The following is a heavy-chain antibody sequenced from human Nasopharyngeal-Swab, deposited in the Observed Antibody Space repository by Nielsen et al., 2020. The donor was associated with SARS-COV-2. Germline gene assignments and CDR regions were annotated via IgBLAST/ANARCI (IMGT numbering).Heavy chain of an antibody. D-gene: IGHD1-1*01. Sequence: SVKVSCKDSGGTFSSYAISWVRQAPGQGLEWMGGIIPTFGTANYAQKFQGRVTITADESTSTAYMELSSLRSEDTAVYYCARDGYGNGAFDIWGQGTMVTVSS. CDR2: IIPTFGTA. CDR3: ARDGYGNGAFDI. J-gene: IGHJ3*02. V-gene: IGHV1-69*13. CDR1: GGTFSSYA.